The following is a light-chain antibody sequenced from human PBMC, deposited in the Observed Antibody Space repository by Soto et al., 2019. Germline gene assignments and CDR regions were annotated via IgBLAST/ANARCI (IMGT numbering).Light chain of an antibody. V-gene: IGLV2-8*01. J-gene: IGLJ2*01. CDR3: RSYGGSNAVV. Sequence: QSALTQPPSASGSPGQSVTISCTGSSSDVGGYNYVSWYQQHPGKAPKLMFYEVSKRPSGVPDRLSGTKSGNTASLTVSGLQAEDEADYYCRSYGGSNAVVFGGGTQLTVL. CDR1: SSDVGGYNY. CDR2: EVS.